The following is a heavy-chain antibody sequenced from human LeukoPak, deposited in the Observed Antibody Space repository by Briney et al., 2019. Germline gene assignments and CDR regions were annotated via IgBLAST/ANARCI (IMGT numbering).Heavy chain of an antibody. CDR3: GGYGYNYYDD. Sequence: SETLSLTCTVSGGSISSSSYYWGWIRPPPGKGLEWIGSIYYSGSTYYNPSLKSRVTISVDTSKNQFSLKLSSVTAADTAVYYCGGYGYNYYDDWGQGTLVTVSS. CDR1: GGSISSSSYY. J-gene: IGHJ4*02. D-gene: IGHD5-24*01. V-gene: IGHV4-39*01. CDR2: IYYSGST.